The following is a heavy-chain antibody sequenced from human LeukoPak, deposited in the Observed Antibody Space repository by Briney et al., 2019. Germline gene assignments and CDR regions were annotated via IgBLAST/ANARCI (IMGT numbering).Heavy chain of an antibody. J-gene: IGHJ5*02. CDR1: GGSISSYY. CDR2: ISYSGST. CDR3: AREGTAGTNLNWFDP. Sequence: SETLSLTCTASGGSISSYYWSWIRQPPGKGLEWIGYISYSGSTNFNPSLKSRVTISVDTSRNQFSLKLSSVTAADTAVYYCAREGTAGTNLNWFDPWGQGTLVTVSS. V-gene: IGHV4-59*01. D-gene: IGHD1-1*01.